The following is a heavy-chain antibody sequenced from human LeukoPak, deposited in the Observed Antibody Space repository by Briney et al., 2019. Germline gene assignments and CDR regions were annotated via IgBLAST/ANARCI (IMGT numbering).Heavy chain of an antibody. V-gene: IGHV3-74*01. CDR2: INTDGSST. CDR1: GFTFSTYW. CDR3: VRGTVDHWGVDV. Sequence: GGSLRLSCAVSGFTFSTYWMHWVRQVAGKGLVWVSRINTDGSSTSYADSVKGRFTISRDNARNTLYLQVNSLTVEDTAVYYCVRGTVDHWGVDVWGQGTTVTVSS. D-gene: IGHD1-1*01. J-gene: IGHJ6*02.